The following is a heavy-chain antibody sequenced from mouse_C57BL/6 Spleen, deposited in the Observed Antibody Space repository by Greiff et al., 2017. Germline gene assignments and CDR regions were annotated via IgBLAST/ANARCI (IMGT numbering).Heavy chain of an antibody. Sequence: EVQLVESGGGLVKPGGSLKLSCAASGFTFSDYGMHWVRQAPEQGLEWVAYISSGSSTIYYADTVKGRFTISRDNAKNTLFLQMTRRRSEDAAMYYCARGVATRDAMDYWGQGTSVTVSS. V-gene: IGHV5-17*01. D-gene: IGHD1-1*01. CDR3: ARGVATRDAMDY. CDR2: ISSGSSTI. CDR1: GFTFSDYG. J-gene: IGHJ4*01.